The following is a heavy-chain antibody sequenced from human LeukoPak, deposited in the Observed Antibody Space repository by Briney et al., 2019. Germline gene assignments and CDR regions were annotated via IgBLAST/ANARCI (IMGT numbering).Heavy chain of an antibody. Sequence: GGSLRLSCAASGFTFSSHAMSWVRQAPGKGVEWVSAISGSGGSTYYADSVKGRFTISRDNAKNTLYLQMSRLRSDDTAVYYCARGGDRYSSSWWEFDYWGQGTLVTVSS. CDR1: GFTFSSHA. J-gene: IGHJ4*02. D-gene: IGHD6-13*01. CDR2: ISGSGGST. V-gene: IGHV3-23*01. CDR3: ARGGDRYSSSWWEFDY.